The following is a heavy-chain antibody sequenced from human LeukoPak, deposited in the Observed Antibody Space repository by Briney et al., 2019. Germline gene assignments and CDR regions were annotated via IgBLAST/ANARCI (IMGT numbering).Heavy chain of an antibody. D-gene: IGHD4-17*01. CDR1: GFTFSYYW. J-gene: IGHJ4*02. Sequence: GGSLRLSCAASGFTFSYYWMSWVRQAPGKGLEWVANIKYDGSDKYYVDSVKGRFTISRDNTKNSLSLQMNSLRAEDTAVYYCASDWGDGDRYDFWGQGTLVTVSS. CDR2: IKYDGSDK. CDR3: ASDWGDGDRYDF. V-gene: IGHV3-7*01.